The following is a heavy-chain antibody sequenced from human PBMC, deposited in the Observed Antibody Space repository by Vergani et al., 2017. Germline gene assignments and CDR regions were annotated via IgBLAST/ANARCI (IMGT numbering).Heavy chain of an antibody. J-gene: IGHJ4*02. D-gene: IGHD3-10*01. CDR1: GFTFSSYA. CDR3: AKSPVWFGELWGFDY. CDR2: ISDSGGST. Sequence: EVQLLESGGGLVQPGGSLRLSCAASGFTFSSYAMSWVRQAPGKGLEWVSAISDSGGSTYYADSVKGRFTISRDNSKNTLYLQMNSLRAEDTAVYYCAKSPVWFGELWGFDYWGQGTLVTVSS. V-gene: IGHV3-23*01.